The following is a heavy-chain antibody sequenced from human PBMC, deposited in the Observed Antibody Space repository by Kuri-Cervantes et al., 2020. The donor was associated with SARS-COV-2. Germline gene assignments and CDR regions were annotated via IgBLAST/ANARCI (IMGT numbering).Heavy chain of an antibody. D-gene: IGHD2-2*02. V-gene: IGHV4-4*02. J-gene: IGHJ3*02. CDR1: GGAISAYNW. CDR3: ARESTYTFDI. CDR2: IFHDGST. Sequence: GSLRLSCVVSGGAISAYNWWTWVRQPPGKGLQWIGEIFHDGSTKFNPSLSLRGRVTMSLDKSKNHFSLSLTSVTAADTAVYYCARESTYTFDIWGQGTLVTVSS.